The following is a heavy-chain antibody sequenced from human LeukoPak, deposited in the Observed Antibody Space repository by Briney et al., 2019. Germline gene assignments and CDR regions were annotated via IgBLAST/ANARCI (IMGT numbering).Heavy chain of an antibody. Sequence: GASVKVSCKASGYTFTSCGISWVRQAPGQGLEWMGWISAYNGDTNYAQKLQGRVTMTTDTSTSTAYMELRSLRSDDTAVYYCARGGPAPHRITLIVVASSTDAFDIWGQGTMVTVSS. CDR2: ISAYNGDT. CDR3: ARGGPAPHRITLIVVASSTDAFDI. CDR1: GYTFTSCG. J-gene: IGHJ3*02. V-gene: IGHV1-18*01. D-gene: IGHD3-22*01.